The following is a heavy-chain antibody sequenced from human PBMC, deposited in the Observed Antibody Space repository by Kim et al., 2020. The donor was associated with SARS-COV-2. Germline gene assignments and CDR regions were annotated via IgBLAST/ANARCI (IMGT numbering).Heavy chain of an antibody. CDR1: GFTFSSYS. CDR3: ASRSGYSSSWETDY. D-gene: IGHD6-13*01. J-gene: IGHJ4*02. V-gene: IGHV3-48*02. Sequence: GGSLRLSCAASGFTFSSYSMNWVRQAPGKGLEWVSYISSSSSTIYYADSVKGRFTISRDNAKNSLYLQMNSLRDEDTAVYYCASRSGYSSSWETDYWGQGTLVTVSS. CDR2: ISSSSSTI.